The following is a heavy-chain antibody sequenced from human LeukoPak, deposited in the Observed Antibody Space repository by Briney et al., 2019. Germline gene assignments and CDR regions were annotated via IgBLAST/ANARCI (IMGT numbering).Heavy chain of an antibody. D-gene: IGHD1-26*01. CDR2: ISYDGSNK. CDR3: AKGVGATEKYYFDY. CDR1: GFTFSSYA. J-gene: IGHJ4*02. V-gene: IGHV3-30-3*01. Sequence: GGSLRLSCAASGFTFSSYAMHWVRQAPGTGLEWVAVISYDGSNKYYADSVKGRFTISRDNSKNTLYLQMNSLRAEDTAVYYCAKGVGATEKYYFDYWGQGTLVTVSS.